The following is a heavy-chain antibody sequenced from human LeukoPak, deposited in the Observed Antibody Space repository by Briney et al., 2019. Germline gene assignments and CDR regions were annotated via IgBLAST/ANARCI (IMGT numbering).Heavy chain of an antibody. Sequence: GGSLRLSCAASGFTFYSYGMHWVRQAPGKGLEYVSGIGTDGGTTYYANSVKGRFTISRDNSKSMVYLQMGSLTADDMAVYYCARGAQLTDYWGQGTLVTVSS. CDR3: ARGAQLTDY. CDR2: IGTDGGTT. J-gene: IGHJ4*02. V-gene: IGHV3-64*01. D-gene: IGHD6-13*01. CDR1: GFTFYSYG.